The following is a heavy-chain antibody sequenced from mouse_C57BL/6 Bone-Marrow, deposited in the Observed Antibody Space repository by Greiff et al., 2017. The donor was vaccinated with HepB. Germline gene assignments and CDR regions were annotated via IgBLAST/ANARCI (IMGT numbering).Heavy chain of an antibody. V-gene: IGHV1-54*01. J-gene: IGHJ3*01. Sequence: VKLMESGAELVRPGTSVKVSCKASGYAFTNYLIEWVKQRPGQGLEWIGVINPGSGGTNYNEKFKGKATLTADKSSSNAYMQLSSLTSEDSAVYCCARWLRRRRGFAYWGQGTLVTVSA. CDR3: ARWLRRRRGFAY. CDR1: GYAFTNYL. CDR2: INPGSGGT. D-gene: IGHD2-2*01.